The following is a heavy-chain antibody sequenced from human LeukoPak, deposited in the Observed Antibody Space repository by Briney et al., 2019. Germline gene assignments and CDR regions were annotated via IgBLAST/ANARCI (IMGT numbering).Heavy chain of an antibody. CDR1: GLTFITYG. CDR2: IWYDGSFE. D-gene: IGHD6-19*01. V-gene: IGHV3-33*01. Sequence: PGRSLRLSCAASGLTFITYGMHWVRQAPGKGLEWVAAIWYDGSFEYYADSVKGRFTISRDNAKNSLYLQMNSLRAEDTAVYYCAREVAVAIGSDYWGQGTLVTVSS. CDR3: AREVAVAIGSDY. J-gene: IGHJ4*02.